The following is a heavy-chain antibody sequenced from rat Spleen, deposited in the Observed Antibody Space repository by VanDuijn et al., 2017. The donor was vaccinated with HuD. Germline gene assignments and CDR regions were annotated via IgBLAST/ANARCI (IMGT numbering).Heavy chain of an antibody. V-gene: IGHV2-47*01. Sequence: QVQLKESGPGLVQPSQTLSLTCTVSGFSLTNNSVSWIRQPPGKGLEWVGVMWSNGGTDYISAMRSRLSISRDTSKSQIFLKMNSLQTEDTGMYFCARNGNNYDWYFDFWGPGTMVTVSP. CDR2: MWSNGGT. CDR1: GFSLTNNS. CDR3: ARNGNNYDWYFDF. J-gene: IGHJ1*01. D-gene: IGHD1-10*01.